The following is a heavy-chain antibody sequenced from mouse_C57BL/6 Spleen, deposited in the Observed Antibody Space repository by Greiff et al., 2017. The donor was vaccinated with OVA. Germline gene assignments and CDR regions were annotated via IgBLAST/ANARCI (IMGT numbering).Heavy chain of an antibody. D-gene: IGHD4-1*01. J-gene: IGHJ2*01. V-gene: IGHV1-80*01. CDR1: GYAFSSYW. Sequence: QVQLQQSGAELVKPGASVKISCKASGYAFSSYWMNWVKQRPGKGLEGIGQIYPGDGDTNYNGKFKGKATLTADKSSSTAYMQLSSLTSGDSAVYFCARGGWDRGFDYWGQGTTLTVSS. CDR3: ARGGWDRGFDY. CDR2: IYPGDGDT.